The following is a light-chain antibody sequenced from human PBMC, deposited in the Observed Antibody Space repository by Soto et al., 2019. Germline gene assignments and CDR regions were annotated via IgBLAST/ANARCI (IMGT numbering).Light chain of an antibody. CDR3: QQYNDYSAT. V-gene: IGKV1-5*01. CDR1: QSISSW. Sequence: DIQMTQSPSTLSASVGDRVTITCLASQSISSWLAWYQQKPGKAPKLLIYDASSLESGVPSRFSGSGSGTEFTLTISSLQPDDFATYYCQQYNDYSATFGQGTKVDI. J-gene: IGKJ1*01. CDR2: DAS.